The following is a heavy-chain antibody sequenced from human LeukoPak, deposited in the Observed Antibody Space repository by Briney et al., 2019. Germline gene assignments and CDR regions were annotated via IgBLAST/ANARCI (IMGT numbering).Heavy chain of an antibody. J-gene: IGHJ4*02. CDR1: GYTFTSYD. CDR2: MNPNSGNT. CDR3: ARGPLWGAVTGTDY. D-gene: IGHD6-19*01. Sequence: ASVKVSRKASGYTFTSYDINWVRQATGQGLEWMGWMNPNSGNTGYAQKFQGRVTMTRNTSISTAYMELSSLRSEDTAVYYCARGPLWGAVTGTDYWGQGTLVTVSS. V-gene: IGHV1-8*01.